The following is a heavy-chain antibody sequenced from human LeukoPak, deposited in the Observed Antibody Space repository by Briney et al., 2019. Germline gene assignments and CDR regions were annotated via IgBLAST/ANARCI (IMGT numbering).Heavy chain of an antibody. V-gene: IGHV4-38-2*02. D-gene: IGHD6-13*01. CDR3: AREHWGRQLVSPQYDY. CDR1: GYSISSGYY. CDR2: IYHSGST. Sequence: PSETLSLTCTVSGYSISSGYYWGWIRQPPGKGLEWIGSIYHSGSTYYNPSLKSRVTISVDTSKNQFSLKLSSVTAADTAVYYCAREHWGRQLVSPQYDYWGQGTLVTVSS. J-gene: IGHJ4*02.